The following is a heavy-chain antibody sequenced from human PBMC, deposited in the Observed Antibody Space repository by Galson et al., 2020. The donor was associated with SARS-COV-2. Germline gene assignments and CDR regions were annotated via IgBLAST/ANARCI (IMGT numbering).Heavy chain of an antibody. D-gene: IGHD3-10*01. V-gene: IGHV3-9*01. CDR1: GFTFDDYA. CDR2: ISWNSGSI. J-gene: IGHJ4*02. Sequence: GGSLRLSCAASGFTFDDYAMHWVRQAPGKGLEWVSGISWNSGSIGYADSVKGRFTISRDNAKNSLYLQMNSLRAEDTALYYCAKGGVLLWFGELVGYFDYWGQGTLVTVSS. CDR3: AKGGVLLWFGELVGYFDY.